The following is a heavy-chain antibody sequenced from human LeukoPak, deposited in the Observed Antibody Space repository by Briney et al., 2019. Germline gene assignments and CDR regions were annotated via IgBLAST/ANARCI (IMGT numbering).Heavy chain of an antibody. CDR1: GFTFIAYG. Sequence: GTSLRLSCAASGFTFIAYGMHWVRQAPAKGPEWMALIWHDGSNENYADSVRCRFTISRDNSKNTLYLQISSPRADDTAVYYCARWSQYSGGGWYELDYWGQGTRVTVSS. CDR3: ARWSQYSGGGWYELDY. J-gene: IGHJ4*02. V-gene: IGHV3-33*01. CDR2: IWHDGSNE. D-gene: IGHD6-19*01.